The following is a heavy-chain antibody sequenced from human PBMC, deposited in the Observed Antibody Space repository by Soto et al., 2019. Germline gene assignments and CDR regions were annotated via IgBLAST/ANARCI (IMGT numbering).Heavy chain of an antibody. J-gene: IGHJ6*02. Sequence: ASETLSLTCTVSGGSISSGGYYWTWIRQHPGKGLEWIAYIYHSGYTFYNPSLKSRVTMSVDTSKNQFSLKLRSVTAADTAVYYCAKWEGLGSDYYYYAMDVWGQGTTVTVSS. CDR3: AKWEGLGSDYYYYAMDV. CDR1: GGSISSGGYY. D-gene: IGHD1-26*01. CDR2: IYHSGYT. V-gene: IGHV4-31*03.